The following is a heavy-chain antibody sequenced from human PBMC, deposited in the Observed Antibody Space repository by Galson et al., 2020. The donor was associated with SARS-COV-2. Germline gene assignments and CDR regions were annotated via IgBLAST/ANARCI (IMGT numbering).Heavy chain of an antibody. V-gene: IGHV3-30-3*01. CDR1: GFTFSSYA. Sequence: GESLKISCAASGFTFSSYAMHWVRQAPGKGLEWVAVISYDGSNKYYADSVKGRFTISRDNSKNTLYLQMNSLRAEDTAVYYCARGDYYGSGSYYYGMDVWGQGTTVTVSS. J-gene: IGHJ6*02. D-gene: IGHD3-10*01. CDR3: ARGDYYGSGSYYYGMDV. CDR2: ISYDGSNK.